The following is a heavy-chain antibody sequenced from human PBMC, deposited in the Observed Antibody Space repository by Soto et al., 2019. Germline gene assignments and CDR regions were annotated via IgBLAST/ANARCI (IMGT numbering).Heavy chain of an antibody. J-gene: IGHJ2*01. CDR2: INPDNGGN. CDR1: GYTFTHYG. Sequence: QVQLVQAGAEVKKPGASVKVSCRASGYTFTHYGITWVRQAPGQGLEWLGWINPDNGGNHTVQRLHDGLTLTRDGSTTTAYMARRSLIYDDTAVYYCAKDLDDGGRYWYFDLWGRGTLVTVSS. D-gene: IGHD4-17*01. V-gene: IGHV1-18*01. CDR3: AKDLDDGGRYWYFDL.